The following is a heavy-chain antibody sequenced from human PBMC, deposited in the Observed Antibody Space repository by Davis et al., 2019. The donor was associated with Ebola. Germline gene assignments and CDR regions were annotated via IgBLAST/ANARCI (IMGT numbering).Heavy chain of an antibody. D-gene: IGHD2-2*01. CDR3: TADVVPAATRGVYYYYYYMDV. V-gene: IGHV3-15*01. CDR2: IKSKTDGGTT. Sequence: GGSLRLSCAASGFTFTNAWMSWVRQAPGKGLEWVGRIKSKTDGGTTDYAAPVKGRFTIPRDDSKNTLYLQMNSLKTEDSAVYYCTADVVPAATRGVYYYYYYMDVWGEGTTVAVSS. CDR1: GFTFTNAW. J-gene: IGHJ6*03.